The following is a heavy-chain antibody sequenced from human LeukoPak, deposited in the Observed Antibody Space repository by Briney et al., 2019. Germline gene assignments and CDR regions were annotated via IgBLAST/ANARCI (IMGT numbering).Heavy chain of an antibody. CDR2: VHFSGAT. J-gene: IGHJ1*01. V-gene: IGHV4-39*01. Sequence: SETLSLTCTVSGGSISSDNYWGWIRQSPGQGLELIGSVHFSGATHYNPSLKSRVAITLDTSKNQFSLKLNSVTAADTAIYYCAKHRMWLVGLESWGQGTLVTVSS. CDR1: GGSISSDNY. CDR3: AKHRMWLVGLES. D-gene: IGHD6-19*01.